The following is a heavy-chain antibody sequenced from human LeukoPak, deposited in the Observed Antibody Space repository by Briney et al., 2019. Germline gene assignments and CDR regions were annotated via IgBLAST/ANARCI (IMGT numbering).Heavy chain of an antibody. CDR3: ARSGGYYGSGSSPSDY. CDR2: IYPGDSDT. J-gene: IGHJ4*02. V-gene: IGHV5-51*01. CDR1: GYSFTSCW. Sequence: GESLKISCKGSGYSFTSCWIGWVRQMPGKGLEWMGIIYPGDSDTRYSPSFQGQVTISADKSISTAYLQWSSLKASDTAMYYCARSGGYYGSGSSPSDYWGQGTLVTVSS. D-gene: IGHD3-10*01.